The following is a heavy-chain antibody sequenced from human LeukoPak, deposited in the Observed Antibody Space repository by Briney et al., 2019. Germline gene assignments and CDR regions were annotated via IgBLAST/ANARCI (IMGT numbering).Heavy chain of an antibody. CDR3: ARGGDVDYDC. CDR1: GGSISSSSYY. Sequence: SETLSLTCTVSGGSISSSSYYWGWIRQPPGKGLEWIGSIYYSGSTYYNPSLKSRVTISVDTSKNQFSLKLSSVTAADTAVYYCARGGDVDYDCWGQGTLVTVSS. CDR2: IYYSGST. J-gene: IGHJ4*02. D-gene: IGHD3-10*01. V-gene: IGHV4-39*07.